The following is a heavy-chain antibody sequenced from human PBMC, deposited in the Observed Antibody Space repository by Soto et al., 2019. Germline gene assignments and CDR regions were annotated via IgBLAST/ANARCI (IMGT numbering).Heavy chain of an antibody. Sequence: PGGSLRLSCAGAGFTFSTYAMSWVRQAPGKGLEWVSAISASGANTFYAGSVMGRFTISGDNSMNTLYLQMNSLRADDTAVYYCALRKTGSYFDYWGQGTLVTVSS. CDR3: ALRKTGSYFDY. J-gene: IGHJ4*02. V-gene: IGHV3-23*01. CDR1: GFTFSTYA. D-gene: IGHD7-27*01. CDR2: ISASGANT.